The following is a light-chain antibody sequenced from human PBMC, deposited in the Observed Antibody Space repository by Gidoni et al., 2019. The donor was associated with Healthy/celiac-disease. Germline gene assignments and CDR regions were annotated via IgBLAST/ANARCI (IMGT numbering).Light chain of an antibody. Sequence: EIVLTQSPGTLSLSPGERATLSCMASQLGSSSYLAWYQQKPGQAPRLLIYGASSRATGIPDRFRGSGSGTDFTLTISRLEPEDFAVYYCQQYGSSPYTFXXXTKLEIK. CDR2: GAS. CDR3: QQYGSSPYT. V-gene: IGKV3-20*01. CDR1: QLGSSSY. J-gene: IGKJ2*01.